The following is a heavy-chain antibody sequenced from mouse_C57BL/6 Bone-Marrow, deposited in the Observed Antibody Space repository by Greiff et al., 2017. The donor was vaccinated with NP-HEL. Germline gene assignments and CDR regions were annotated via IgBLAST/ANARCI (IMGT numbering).Heavy chain of an antibody. D-gene: IGHD2-3*01. Sequence: EVHLVESGGGLVQPKGSLKLSCAASGFSFNTYAMNWVRQAPGKGLEWVARIRSKSNNYATYYADSVKDRFTISRDDSESMLYLQMNNLKTEDTAMYYCVRHDLHDGYGAMDYWGQGTSVTVSS. CDR2: IRSKSNNYAT. J-gene: IGHJ4*01. CDR3: VRHDLHDGYGAMDY. V-gene: IGHV10-1*01. CDR1: GFSFNTYA.